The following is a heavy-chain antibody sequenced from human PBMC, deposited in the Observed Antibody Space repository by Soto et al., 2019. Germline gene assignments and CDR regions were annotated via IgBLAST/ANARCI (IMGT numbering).Heavy chain of an antibody. CDR2: IYHSGST. V-gene: IGHV4-4*02. CDR1: GGSISSSNW. J-gene: IGHJ3*02. Sequence: QVQLQESGPGLVKPSGTLSLTCAVSGGSISSSNWWSWVRQPPGKGLEWIGEIYHSGSTNYNPSLRSRVTRSVDKSKNQFSLKLSSVTAADTAVYYCAGWEGRDTARGNDAFDIWGQGTMVTVSS. D-gene: IGHD5-18*01. CDR3: AGWEGRDTARGNDAFDI.